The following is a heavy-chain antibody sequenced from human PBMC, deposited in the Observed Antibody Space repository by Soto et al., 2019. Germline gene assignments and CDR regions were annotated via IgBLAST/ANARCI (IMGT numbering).Heavy chain of an antibody. J-gene: IGHJ5*02. D-gene: IGHD3-9*01. Sequence: QVQLQESGPGLVKPSQTLSLTCTVSGGSISSGGYYWSWIRQHPGKVLEWIGYIYYSGSTYYNPSLKSRVNISVDTSKNQFSLKLSSVTAADTAVYYCARILTGNGNNWFDPWGQGTLVTVSS. CDR1: GGSISSGGYY. CDR3: ARILTGNGNNWFDP. CDR2: IYYSGST. V-gene: IGHV4-31*03.